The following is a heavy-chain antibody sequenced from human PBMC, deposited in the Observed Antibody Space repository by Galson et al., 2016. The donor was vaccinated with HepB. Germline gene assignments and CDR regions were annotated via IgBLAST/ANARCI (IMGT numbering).Heavy chain of an antibody. CDR3: AKAAAVWFGLPDY. J-gene: IGHJ4*02. CDR1: GFSVTSSY. CDR2: IYSSGAT. Sequence: SLRLSCAASGFSVTSSYMSWVRQAPGKGLEWVSVIYSSGATYYAESLEGRFIISRHNSRNTVDLQMNSLRTEDTALYYCAKAAAVWFGLPDYWGQGTLVTVPS. V-gene: IGHV3-53*04. D-gene: IGHD3-10*01.